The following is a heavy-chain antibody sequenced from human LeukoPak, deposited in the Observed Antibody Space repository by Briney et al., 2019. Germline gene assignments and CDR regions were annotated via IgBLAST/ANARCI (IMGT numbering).Heavy chain of an antibody. CDR3: ARGWSYYDSSGSSFDP. CDR2: INPNSGGT. V-gene: IGHV1-2*02. D-gene: IGHD3-22*01. Sequence: GASVKVSCKASGYTFTGYYMHWVRQAPGQGLEWMGWINPNSGGTNYAQKFQGRVTMTRDTSISTAYMELSRLTSDDTAVYYCARGWSYYDSSGSSFDPWGQGTLVTVSS. J-gene: IGHJ5*02. CDR1: GYTFTGYY.